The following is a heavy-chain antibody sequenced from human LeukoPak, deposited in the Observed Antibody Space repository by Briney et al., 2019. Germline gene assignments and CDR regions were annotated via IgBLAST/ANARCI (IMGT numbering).Heavy chain of an antibody. J-gene: IGHJ4*02. V-gene: IGHV3-30*02. D-gene: IGHD3-9*01. CDR3: AKERRYFDWLEGIDY. CDR1: GFTFSSYG. CDR2: IRYDGSNK. Sequence: GGSLRLSCAASGFTFSSYGMHWVRQAPGKGLEWVAFIRYDGSNKYYADSVKGRFTISRDNSKNTLYLQMNSLRAEDTAVYYCAKERRYFDWLEGIDYWDQGTLVTVSS.